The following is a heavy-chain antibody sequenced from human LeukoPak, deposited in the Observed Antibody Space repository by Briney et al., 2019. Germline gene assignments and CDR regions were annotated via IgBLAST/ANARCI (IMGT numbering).Heavy chain of an antibody. V-gene: IGHV3-23*01. CDR2: ISGSGGST. Sequence: PGGSLRLSCAASGFTFSSYAMSWVRQAPGKGLEWVSAISGSGGSTYYADSVKGRFTISRDNSKNTLYLQMNSLRAEDTAVYYCAAYDFWSGFLQLDRDHWGQGTLVTVSS. CDR3: AAYDFWSGFLQLDRDH. D-gene: IGHD3-3*01. J-gene: IGHJ4*02. CDR1: GFTFSSYA.